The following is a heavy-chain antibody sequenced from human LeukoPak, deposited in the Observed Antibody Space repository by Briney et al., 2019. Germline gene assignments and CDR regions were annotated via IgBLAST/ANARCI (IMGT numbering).Heavy chain of an antibody. CDR3: ARGDYDYVWGSYRYTAPVY. CDR2: IYYSGTT. D-gene: IGHD3-16*02. CDR1: GDSISSGGYY. V-gene: IGHV4-31*03. Sequence: PSQTLSLTCTVSGDSISSGGYYWSWIRHHPGKGLEWIGYIYYSGTTYYNPSLKSRVIISVDTSKNQFSLKLYSVTAADTAVYYCARGDYDYVWGSYRYTAPVYWGQGTLVTVSS. J-gene: IGHJ4*02.